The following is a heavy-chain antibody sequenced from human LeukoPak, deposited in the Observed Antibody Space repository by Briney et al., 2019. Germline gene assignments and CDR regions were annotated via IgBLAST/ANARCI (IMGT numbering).Heavy chain of an antibody. CDR2: IYRSGST. J-gene: IGHJ3*02. V-gene: IGHV4-39*07. CDR1: GGSISSSSYY. D-gene: IGHD2-2*01. CDR3: ASSDIVVVPPAFDI. Sequence: SETLSLTCTGSGGSISSSSYYWGWIRQPPGKGLEWIGYIYRSGSTYYNPSLKSRVTISVDRSKNQFSLKLSSVTAADTAVYYCASSDIVVVPPAFDIWGQGTMVTVSS.